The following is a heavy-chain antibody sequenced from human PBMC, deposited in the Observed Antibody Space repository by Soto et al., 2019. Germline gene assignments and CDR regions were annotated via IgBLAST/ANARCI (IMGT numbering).Heavy chain of an antibody. CDR1: GYTFTSYA. CDR2: INAGNGNT. CDR3: ASGSLHDFWSGYLDY. V-gene: IGHV1-3*01. D-gene: IGHD3-3*01. Sequence: ASVKVSCKASGYTFTSYAMHWVRQAPGQRLEWMGWINAGNGNTKYSRKFQGRVTITRDTSASTAYMELSSLRSEDTAVYYCASGSLHDFWSGYLDYWGQGTLVTVSS. J-gene: IGHJ4*02.